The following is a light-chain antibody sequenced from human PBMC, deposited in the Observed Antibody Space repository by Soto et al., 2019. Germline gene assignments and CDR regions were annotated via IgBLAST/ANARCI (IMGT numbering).Light chain of an antibody. J-gene: IGLJ1*01. CDR2: DFN. Sequence: QSALTQPASVSGSPGQSITISCTGTSSDVGGYNYVSWYQQHPGKAPKLMIYDFNSRPSGVSSLFSGSKSGNTATLTISGLQAEEEAEYYCCYYTSSGTRVFGTGTKLTVL. CDR3: CYYTSSGTRV. V-gene: IGLV2-14*03. CDR1: SSDVGGYNY.